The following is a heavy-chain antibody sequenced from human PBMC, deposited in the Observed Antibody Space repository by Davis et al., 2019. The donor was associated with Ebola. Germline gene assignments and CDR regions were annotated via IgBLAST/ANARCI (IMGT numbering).Heavy chain of an antibody. Sequence: AASVKVSCKASGYSFPSHDVSWVRQAPGQGLEWMGWINPNSGGTNYAQKFQGRVTMTRDTSTSTVYMELSSLRSEDTAVYYCARRLYCGGGSCYEYYYGMDVWGQGTTVTVSS. CDR1: GYSFPSHD. CDR3: ARRLYCGGGSCYEYYYGMDV. D-gene: IGHD2-15*01. CDR2: INPNSGGT. J-gene: IGHJ6*02. V-gene: IGHV1-18*01.